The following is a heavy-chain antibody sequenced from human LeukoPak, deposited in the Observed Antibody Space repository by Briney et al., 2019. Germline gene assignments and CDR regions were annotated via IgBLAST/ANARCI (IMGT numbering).Heavy chain of an antibody. V-gene: IGHV3-30*03. CDR2: IYYAGSDK. J-gene: IGHJ4*02. Sequence: GRSLRLSCAASGFTFSNYGMHWVRQAPGKGLEWVAVIYYAGSDKYYEDSVKGRFTISRDNSKNTLYLQMNSLRAEDTAVYYCARGEDYWGQGTLVTVS. CDR1: GFTFSNYG. CDR3: ARGEDY.